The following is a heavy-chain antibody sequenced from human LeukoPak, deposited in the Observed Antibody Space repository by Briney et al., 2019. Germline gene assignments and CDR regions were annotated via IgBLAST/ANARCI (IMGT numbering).Heavy chain of an antibody. V-gene: IGHV1-2*02. D-gene: IGHD6-19*01. Sequence: ASVKVSCKASGYTFTGYYMHWVRQAPGQGLEWMGWINANSGGTNYAQKFQGRVTMTRDTSISTAYMELSRLRSDDTAVYYCARGGWLANYYMDVWGKGTTVTISS. CDR1: GYTFTGYY. CDR2: INANSGGT. J-gene: IGHJ6*03. CDR3: ARGGWLANYYMDV.